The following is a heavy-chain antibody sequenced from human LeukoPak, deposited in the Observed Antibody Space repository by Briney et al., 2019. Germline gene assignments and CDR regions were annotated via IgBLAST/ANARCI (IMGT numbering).Heavy chain of an antibody. Sequence: ASVKVSCKASGGTFSSYAISWVRQAPGQGLEWMGGIIPIFGTANYAQKFQGRVTITTDESTSTAYMELSSLRSEDTAVYYCARDHTGFSSSSWYDYWGQGTLVIVSS. V-gene: IGHV1-69*05. CDR2: IIPIFGTA. D-gene: IGHD6-13*01. CDR1: GGTFSSYA. CDR3: ARDHTGFSSSSWYDY. J-gene: IGHJ4*02.